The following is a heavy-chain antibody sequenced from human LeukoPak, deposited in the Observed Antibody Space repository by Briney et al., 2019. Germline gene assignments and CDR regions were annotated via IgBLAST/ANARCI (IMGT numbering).Heavy chain of an antibody. CDR2: INHSGST. CDR1: GGSFSGYY. V-gene: IGHV4-34*01. D-gene: IGHD6-13*01. J-gene: IGHJ4*02. Sequence: PSETLSLTCAVYGGSFSGYYWSWIRQPPGQGLEWIGEINHSGSTNCNPSLKSRVTISVDTSKNQFSLKLSSVTAADTAVYYCARVEGVYSSSWYVDYWGQGTLVTVSS. CDR3: ARVEGVYSSSWYVDY.